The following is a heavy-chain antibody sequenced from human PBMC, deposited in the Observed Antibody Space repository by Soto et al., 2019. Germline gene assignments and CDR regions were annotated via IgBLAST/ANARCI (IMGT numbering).Heavy chain of an antibody. J-gene: IGHJ4*02. CDR1: GGSINSYW. V-gene: IGHV4-4*07. D-gene: IGHD3-10*01. CDR2: VYSSGTT. CDR3: ARDIGSYAYGEGY. Sequence: ETLSLTCSVSGGSINSYWWSWIRQPAGKGLEWIGRVYSSGTTDYNPSLNSRATLSVETSKNQFSLKLSSVTAADTAVYYCARDIGSYAYGEGYWGQGIQVTVSS.